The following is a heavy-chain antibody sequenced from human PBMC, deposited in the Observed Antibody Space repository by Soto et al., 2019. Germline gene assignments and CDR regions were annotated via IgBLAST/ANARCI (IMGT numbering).Heavy chain of an antibody. CDR3: ARGSTSSWPFDY. D-gene: IGHD2-2*01. CDR2: INAGNGDT. Sequence: GASVKVSCKASGYTFTTYAMHWVRQAPGQRLEWMGWINAGNGDTKYSQKFQDRVTITRDTSANTAYMELSSLRFEDTAVFYCARGSTSSWPFDYWGQGTLVTVSS. V-gene: IGHV1-3*01. J-gene: IGHJ4*02. CDR1: GYTFTTYA.